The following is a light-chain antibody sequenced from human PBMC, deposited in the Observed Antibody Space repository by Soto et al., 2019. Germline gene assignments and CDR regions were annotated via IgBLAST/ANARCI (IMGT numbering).Light chain of an antibody. CDR1: QSVGSNY. Sequence: VFTQFACTLSLSPGERARLSCRASQSVGSNYLAWYQQRPGQPPNLLIFGASHRAPDIPDRFSGSGSGTDFTLTISRLEPEDFAVYYCQQYGSSGTFGQGTKVAIK. J-gene: IGKJ1*01. CDR2: GAS. CDR3: QQYGSSGT. V-gene: IGKV3-20*01.